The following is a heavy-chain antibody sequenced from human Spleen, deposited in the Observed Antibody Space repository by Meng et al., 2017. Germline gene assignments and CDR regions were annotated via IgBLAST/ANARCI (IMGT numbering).Heavy chain of an antibody. CDR1: GFTFSSYS. V-gene: IGHV3-21*01. CDR3: ARDSIYASSGYYPSPYYYYGMDV. D-gene: IGHD3-22*01. J-gene: IGHJ6*02. Sequence: GESLKISCAASGFTFSSYSMNWVRQAPGKGLEWVSAISSTSSYIYYADSVKGRFTISRDNSKNTLYLQMNSLRAEATAVYYCARDSIYASSGYYPSPYYYYGMDVWGQGTTVTVSS. CDR2: ISSTSSYI.